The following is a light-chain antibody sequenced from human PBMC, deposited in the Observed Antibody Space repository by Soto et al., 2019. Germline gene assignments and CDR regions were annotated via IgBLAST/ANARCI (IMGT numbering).Light chain of an antibody. CDR1: QSVSSSY. Sequence: EIVLTQSPGTLSLSPGERATLSCRASQSVSSSYLAWYQKKPGQAPRLLIYGASSRATGIPDRFSGSGSGTDFNLTISRLEPEDFAVYYCQQYGSSPMYTFGQGTKLEIK. V-gene: IGKV3-20*01. CDR3: QQYGSSPMYT. J-gene: IGKJ2*01. CDR2: GAS.